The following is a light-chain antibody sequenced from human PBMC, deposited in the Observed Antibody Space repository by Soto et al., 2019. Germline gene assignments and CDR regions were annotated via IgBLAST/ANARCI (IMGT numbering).Light chain of an antibody. CDR1: QSISRY. Sequence: IVLKQSPGTLSLSTGERTTLSCRASQSISRYLAWYQQKPGQGPRLLIYGASSRATGTPDRFSGSGSGTDFTLTINRLEPEDFALYYCQQYGSSPPTFGQGTKVDIK. V-gene: IGKV3-20*01. J-gene: IGKJ1*01. CDR2: GAS. CDR3: QQYGSSPPT.